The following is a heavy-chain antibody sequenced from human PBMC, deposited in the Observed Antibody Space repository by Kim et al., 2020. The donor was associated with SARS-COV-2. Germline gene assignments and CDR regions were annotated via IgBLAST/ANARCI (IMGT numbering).Heavy chain of an antibody. J-gene: IGHJ4*02. Sequence: GRFTISRDNSKNTLYLQMNSLRAEDTAVYYCAKGARAVVVPAAMLYYFDYWGQGTLVTVSS. CDR3: AKGARAVVVPAAMLYYFDY. V-gene: IGHV3-30*02. D-gene: IGHD2-2*01.